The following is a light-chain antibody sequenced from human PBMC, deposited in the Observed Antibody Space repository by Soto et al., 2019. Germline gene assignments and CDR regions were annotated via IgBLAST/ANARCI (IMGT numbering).Light chain of an antibody. J-gene: IGKJ4*01. V-gene: IGKV1-39*01. Sequence: DIQMTQSPSSLSASVGDEVTITCRASHTIMTYLNWYQQKPGKAPKLLIYAASSLQSGVPSRFSGSGSGTDFTLTISSLQPEDFATYYCQQSYSTLRLTFGGGTKVDIK. CDR1: HTIMTY. CDR3: QQSYSTLRLT. CDR2: AAS.